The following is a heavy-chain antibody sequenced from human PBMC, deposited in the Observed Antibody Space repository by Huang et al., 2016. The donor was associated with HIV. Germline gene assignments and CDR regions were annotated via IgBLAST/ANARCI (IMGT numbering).Heavy chain of an antibody. CDR3: ARDFWSGYYMSPFDY. D-gene: IGHD3-3*01. V-gene: IGHV3-30*03. J-gene: IGHJ4*02. CDR2: ITYDGTDK. CDR1: GFTFSAYG. Sequence: QVQLVESGGGVVQPGRSLRLSCAASGFTFSAYGIHWVRQAPGKGLEWVAVITYDGTDKYFACFVKGRFSISRDNSKNMLHLQMNSLEIEDTAIYYCARDFWSGYYMSPFDYWGQGTLVTVSS.